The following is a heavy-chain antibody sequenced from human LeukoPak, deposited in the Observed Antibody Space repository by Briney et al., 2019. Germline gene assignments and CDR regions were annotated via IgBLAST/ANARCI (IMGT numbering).Heavy chain of an antibody. CDR2: IYPGDSDT. D-gene: IGHD6-19*01. V-gene: IGHV5-51*01. CDR3: ARSVPAIAVAGWFDP. Sequence: GESLKISCKGSGYSFTSYWIGWVRQMPGKGLEWMGIIYPGDSDTRYSPSFQGQVTISADKSISTAYLQWSSLKASDTAMYYCARSVPAIAVAGWFDPWGQGTLVTASS. J-gene: IGHJ5*02. CDR1: GYSFTSYW.